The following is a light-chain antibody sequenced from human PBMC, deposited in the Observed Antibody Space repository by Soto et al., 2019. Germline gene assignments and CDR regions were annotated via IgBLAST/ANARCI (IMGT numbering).Light chain of an antibody. V-gene: IGKV3-20*01. J-gene: IGKJ1*01. CDR3: QQYEKATST. Sequence: DIEVTQSAGTLSLSPGERATLACRASQSIXNNYLAWYQQKPGQAPRLLXACASNRATGSPDRLSGSGSGTDFTLTSSRLDPEYSAVYYCQQYEKATSTFGQGTKVDIK. CDR2: CAS. CDR1: QSIXNNY.